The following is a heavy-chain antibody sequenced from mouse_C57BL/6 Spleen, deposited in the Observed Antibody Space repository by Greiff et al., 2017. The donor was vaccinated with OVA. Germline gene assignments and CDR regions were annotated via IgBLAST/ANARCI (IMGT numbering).Heavy chain of an antibody. Sequence: VQLQQPGAELVMPGASVKLSCKASGYTFTSYWMHWVKQRPGQGLEWIGEIDPSDSYTNYNQKFKGKSTLTVDKSSSTAYMQLSSLTSEDSAVYYCARNYGSSYEDYFDYWGQGTTLTVSS. CDR3: ARNYGSSYEDYFDY. CDR1: GYTFTSYW. CDR2: IDPSDSYT. V-gene: IGHV1-69*01. D-gene: IGHD1-1*01. J-gene: IGHJ2*01.